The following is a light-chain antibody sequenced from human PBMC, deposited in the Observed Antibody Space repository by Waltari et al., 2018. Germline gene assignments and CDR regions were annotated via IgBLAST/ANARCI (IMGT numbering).Light chain of an antibody. CDR2: NQN. J-gene: IGLJ2*01. CDR3: HSRDASGVGGA. Sequence: TQDPAVSVAVGQTVRITCQGDSLRSYHARWYQQRPGQAPKLPIYNQNNRPSGVPGRFSGSSSDNTASVTITGAQAEDEAYYYCHSRDASGVGGAFGGGTKLTVL. CDR1: SLRSYH. V-gene: IGLV3-19*01.